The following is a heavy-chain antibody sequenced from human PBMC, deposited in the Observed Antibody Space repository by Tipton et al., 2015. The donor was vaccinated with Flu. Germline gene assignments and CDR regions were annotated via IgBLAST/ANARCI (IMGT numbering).Heavy chain of an antibody. D-gene: IGHD6-13*01. CDR2: IDSAGDT. J-gene: IGHJ6*02. Sequence: QLVQSGGTLVQPGGSLRLSCAASGFTFSSYDMHWVRQATGEGLQWVSGIDSAGDTYYLDSVKGRFTISRDNAKNSLYLQMNSLRAGDTAVYFCARGPLPDSNWYNGMDVWDQGP. V-gene: IGHV3-13*01. CDR3: ARGPLPDSNWYNGMDV. CDR1: GFTFSSYD.